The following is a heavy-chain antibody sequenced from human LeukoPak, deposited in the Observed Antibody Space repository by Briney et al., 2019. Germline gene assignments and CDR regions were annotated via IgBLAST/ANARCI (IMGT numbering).Heavy chain of an antibody. J-gene: IGHJ4*02. CDR1: GGSISSGGYS. V-gene: IGHV4-30-2*01. CDR3: AKYSTIPWYYFDY. Sequence: PSETLSLTCAVSGGSISSGGYSWSWIRQPPGKGLEWIGYIYHSGSTYYNPSLKSRVTISVDRSKNQFSLKLSSVTAADTAVYYCAKYSTIPWYYFDYWGQGTLVTVSS. CDR2: IYHSGST. D-gene: IGHD5-18*01.